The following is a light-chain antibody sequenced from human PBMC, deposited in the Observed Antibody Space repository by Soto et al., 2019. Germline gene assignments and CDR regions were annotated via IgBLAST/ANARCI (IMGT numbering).Light chain of an antibody. V-gene: IGLV2-14*01. CDR1: SSDVGGYDF. J-gene: IGLJ1*01. Sequence: QSVLTQPASVSGSPGQSITISCTGTSSDVGGYDFVSWYQHHPGKAPKLIIYEVSTRPSGVSNRFSGSKSGNTASLTISGLQAEDGADYYCSSYTSSSTYVFGTGTKVTVL. CDR2: EVS. CDR3: SSYTSSSTYV.